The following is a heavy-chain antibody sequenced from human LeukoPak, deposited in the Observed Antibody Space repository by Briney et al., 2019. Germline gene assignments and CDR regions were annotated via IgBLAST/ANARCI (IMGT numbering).Heavy chain of an antibody. CDR3: ASDRGPFDY. D-gene: IGHD3-10*01. CDR2: ISSSSSYL. Sequence: GGSLRLSCAASGFTFSTYNMSWVRQAPGKGLQWVSSISSSSSYLYYEDSVKGRFTISRDNAKNSLYLQMIGLRAEDTAVYYCASDRGPFDYWGQGTLVTVSS. V-gene: IGHV3-21*01. J-gene: IGHJ4*02. CDR1: GFTFSTYN.